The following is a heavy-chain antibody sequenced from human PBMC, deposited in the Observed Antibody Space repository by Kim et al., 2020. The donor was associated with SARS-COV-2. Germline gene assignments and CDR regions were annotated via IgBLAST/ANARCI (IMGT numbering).Heavy chain of an antibody. CDR2: IIPIFGTA. J-gene: IGHJ4*02. CDR1: GGTFSSYA. CDR3: ASGGYSSGHFDY. V-gene: IGHV1-69*13. D-gene: IGHD6-19*01. Sequence: SVKVSCKASGGTFSSYAISWVRQAPGQGLEWMGGIIPIFGTANYAQKFQGRVTITADESTSTAYMELSSLRSEDTAVYYCASGGYSSGHFDYWGQGTLVTVSS.